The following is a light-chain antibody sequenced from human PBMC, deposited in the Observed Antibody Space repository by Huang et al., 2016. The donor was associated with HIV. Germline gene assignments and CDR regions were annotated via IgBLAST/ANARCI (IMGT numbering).Light chain of an antibody. V-gene: IGKV3-20*01. J-gene: IGKJ4*01. CDR2: GAS. CDR3: QQYGTWLT. CDR1: QSVSNNY. Sequence: EIVLTQSPGTLSLSPGERATLSCRASQSVSNNYLAWYQQKPGQAPRLLIDGASSRATGIPDRFSCSGSGTGFTLTISRLEPEDFAVYFCQQYGTWLTFGGGTKVEI.